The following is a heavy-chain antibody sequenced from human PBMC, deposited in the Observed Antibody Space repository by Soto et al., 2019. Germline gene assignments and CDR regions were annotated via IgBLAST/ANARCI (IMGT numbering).Heavy chain of an antibody. CDR3: ASRSATVLSLTY. Sequence: GGSLRLSVVASGFSFSSYAMNWVRQAPGKGLEWVSTLSGSFGSTYYAVSVQGRFTVSRDNSKNTLYLQMNSLRAEDTAVYYCASRSATVLSLTYWGPGTQVTVSS. J-gene: IGHJ4*02. D-gene: IGHD2-8*01. V-gene: IGHV3-23*01. CDR1: GFSFSSYA. CDR2: LSGSFGST.